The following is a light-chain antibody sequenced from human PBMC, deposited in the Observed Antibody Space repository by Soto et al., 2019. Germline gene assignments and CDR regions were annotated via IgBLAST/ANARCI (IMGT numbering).Light chain of an antibody. Sequence: EVVMTQSPVTLSLSPVERSTLSFIASQSVSNNYLAWYQQKPGQAPRLLIYGASSRATGIPDRFSGSGSGTDFTLTISRLEPEDFAVYYCQQYGSSPRTFGQGTKVDI. J-gene: IGKJ1*01. CDR2: GAS. CDR1: QSVSNNY. CDR3: QQYGSSPRT. V-gene: IGKV3-20*01.